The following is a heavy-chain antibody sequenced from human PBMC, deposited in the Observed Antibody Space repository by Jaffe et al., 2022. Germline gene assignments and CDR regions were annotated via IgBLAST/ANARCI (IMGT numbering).Heavy chain of an antibody. V-gene: IGHV4-38-2*02. CDR1: GYSISSGYY. Sequence: QVQLQESGPGLVKPSETLSLTCAVSGYSISSGYYWGWIRQPPGKGLEWIGSIYHSGSTYYNPSLKSRVTISVDTSKNQFSLKLSSVTAADTAVYYCARDDILTGSAPDWGQGTLVTVSS. CDR3: ARDDILTGSAPD. J-gene: IGHJ4*02. D-gene: IGHD3-9*01. CDR2: IYHSGST.